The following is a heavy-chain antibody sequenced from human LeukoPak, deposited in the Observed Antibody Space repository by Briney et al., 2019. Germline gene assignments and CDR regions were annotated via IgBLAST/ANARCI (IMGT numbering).Heavy chain of an antibody. D-gene: IGHD1-1*01. V-gene: IGHV4-30-2*01. Sequence: SETLSLTCAVSGDSISSGDYSWSWLRQPPGKGLEWIGYIFHSGNSYYNPSLKSRVTISVDKSKNQFSLKVSAVTAADTAVYYCARGHLSATRNYYLDYWGQGTLVTVSS. CDR1: GDSISSGDYS. J-gene: IGHJ4*02. CDR3: ARGHLSATRNYYLDY. CDR2: IFHSGNS.